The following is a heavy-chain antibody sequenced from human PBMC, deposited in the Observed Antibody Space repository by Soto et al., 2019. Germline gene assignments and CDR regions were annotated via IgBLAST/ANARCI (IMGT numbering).Heavy chain of an antibody. CDR3: AITGDGDFDY. V-gene: IGHV4-4*02. CDR2: IYHSGTT. D-gene: IGHD4-4*01. J-gene: IGHJ4*02. CDR1: GASISNTAW. Sequence: QVQLQESGPGLVEPSGTLSLTCAVSGASISNTAWWSWVRQPPGKGLEWIGEIYHSGTTNCDPSLKSRVTISLDKSKSQFSLKLTSVTAADTAVYYCAITGDGDFDYWGRGTLVTVSS.